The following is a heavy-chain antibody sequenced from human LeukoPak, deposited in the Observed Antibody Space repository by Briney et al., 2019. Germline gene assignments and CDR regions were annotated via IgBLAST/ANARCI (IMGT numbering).Heavy chain of an antibody. Sequence: GGSLRLSCAASGFTVSTNYMSWVRQAPGKGLEWVSVIYSGGSTYYADSVKGRFTISRDNSKNTLYLQMNSLRAEDTAVYYCAKSIGGGATVVHDWGQGTLVTVSS. J-gene: IGHJ4*02. CDR3: AKSIGGGATVVHD. D-gene: IGHD3-16*02. CDR1: GFTVSTNY. V-gene: IGHV3-53*01. CDR2: IYSGGST.